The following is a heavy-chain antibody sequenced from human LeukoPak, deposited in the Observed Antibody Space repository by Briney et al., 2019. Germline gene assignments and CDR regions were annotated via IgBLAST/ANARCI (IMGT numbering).Heavy chain of an antibody. D-gene: IGHD3-22*01. J-gene: IGHJ4*02. CDR1: GFTFSSYG. Sequence: GRSLRLSCAASGFTFSSYGMHWVRQAPGKGLGWVAVISYDGSNKYYADSVKGRFTISRDNSKNTLYLQMNSLRAEDTAVYYCAKQGGYYDSSGFWEEYYFDYWGQGTLVTVSS. CDR2: ISYDGSNK. V-gene: IGHV3-30*18. CDR3: AKQGGYYDSSGFWEEYYFDY.